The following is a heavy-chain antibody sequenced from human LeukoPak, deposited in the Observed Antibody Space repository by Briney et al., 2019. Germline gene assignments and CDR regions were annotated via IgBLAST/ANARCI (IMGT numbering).Heavy chain of an antibody. CDR2: IYHSGST. Sequence: SGTLSLTCAVSGVSISSSNWWSWVRQPPGKGLEWIGEIYHSGSTNYNPSLKGRVTISVGTSKNQFSLKLSSVTAADTAVYYCARTSGSYPYYFDSWGQGTLVTVSS. CDR1: GVSISSSNW. V-gene: IGHV4-4*02. CDR3: ARTSGSYPYYFDS. D-gene: IGHD1-26*01. J-gene: IGHJ4*02.